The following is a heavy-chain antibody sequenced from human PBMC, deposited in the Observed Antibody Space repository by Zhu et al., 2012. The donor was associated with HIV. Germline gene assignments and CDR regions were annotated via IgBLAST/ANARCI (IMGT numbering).Heavy chain of an antibody. Sequence: QVQLQESGPGLVKPSETLSLTCAVSAYSTNSGYYWGWIRQPPGKGLEWIGSIYLSGSTYYNPSLKSRVTISVDTSKNQFSLRLTSVTAADTAIYYCARHSTLYSGNFYYYMDVWGKGTTVTVSS. CDR1: AYSTNSGYY. J-gene: IGHJ6*03. CDR2: IYLSGST. D-gene: IGHD3-22*01. CDR3: ARHSTLYSGNFYYYMDV. V-gene: IGHV4-38-2*01.